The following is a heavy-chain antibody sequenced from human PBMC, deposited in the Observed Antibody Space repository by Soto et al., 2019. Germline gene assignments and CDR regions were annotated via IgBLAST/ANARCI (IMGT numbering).Heavy chain of an antibody. V-gene: IGHV4-39*01. D-gene: IGHD3-3*01. CDR3: ARPFWSGYSSFRGYNWFDP. J-gene: IGHJ5*02. CDR2: IYYSGST. Sequence: QLQLQESGPGLVKPSETLSLTCTVSGGSISSSSYYWGWIRQPPGKGLEWIGSIYYSGSTYYNPSLKSRVTISVDTSKNQFSLKLSSVTAADTAVYYCARPFWSGYSSFRGYNWFDPWGQGTLVTVSS. CDR1: GGSISSSSYY.